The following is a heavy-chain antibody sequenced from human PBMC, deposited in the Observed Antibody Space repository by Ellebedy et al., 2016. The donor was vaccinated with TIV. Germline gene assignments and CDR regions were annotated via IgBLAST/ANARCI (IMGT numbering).Heavy chain of an antibody. J-gene: IGHJ2*01. CDR3: ARDPGDPRSYWFFDF. V-gene: IGHV1-2*02. CDR2: VNPKSGGT. D-gene: IGHD3-10*01. CDR1: GYTFSGYY. Sequence: ASVKVSXXTSGYTFSGYYIHWVRQAPGQGPEWMGFVNPKSGGTQYAQKFQGRVTLTRDTSIDTAYMEMSGLTSDDTAVYYCARDPGDPRSYWFFDFWGRGTLVVVSS.